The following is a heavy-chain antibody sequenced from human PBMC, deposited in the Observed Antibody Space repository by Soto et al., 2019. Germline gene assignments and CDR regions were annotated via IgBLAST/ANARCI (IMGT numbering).Heavy chain of an antibody. CDR3: AKGVAGSSGWYTNFQH. J-gene: IGHJ1*01. V-gene: IGHV3-23*01. CDR1: GFTFSSYA. CDR2: ISGSGGST. Sequence: GGSLRLSCAASGFTFSSYAMSWVRQAPGKGLEWVSAISGSGGSTYYADSVRGRFTISRDNSKNTLYLQMNSLRAEDTAVYYCAKGVAGSSGWYTNFQHWGQGTLVTVSS. D-gene: IGHD6-19*01.